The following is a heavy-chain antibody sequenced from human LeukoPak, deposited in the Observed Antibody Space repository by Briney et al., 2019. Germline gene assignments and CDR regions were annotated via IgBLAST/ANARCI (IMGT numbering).Heavy chain of an antibody. CDR1: GFTFSSYE. J-gene: IGHJ4*02. CDR2: ISSSGSTI. Sequence: PGGSLRLSCAASGFTFSSYEMNWVRQAPGKGLEWVSYISSSGSTIYYADSVKGRFTISRDNAKNSLYLQMNSLRAEDTAVYYCARDSLTQWLVSGWGQGTLVTVSS. V-gene: IGHV3-48*03. CDR3: ARDSLTQWLVSG. D-gene: IGHD6-19*01.